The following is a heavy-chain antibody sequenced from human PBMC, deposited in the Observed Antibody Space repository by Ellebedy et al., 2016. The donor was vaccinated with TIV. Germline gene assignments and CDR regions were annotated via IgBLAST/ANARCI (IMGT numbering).Heavy chain of an antibody. Sequence: GGSLRLSCAASGFTFSSYWMSWVRQAPGKGLEWVANIKQDGSEKYYVDSVKGRFTISRDNAKNSLYLQMNSLRAEDTAVYYCAREEGYSYGYWEDYWGQGTLVTVSS. J-gene: IGHJ4*02. CDR2: IKQDGSEK. V-gene: IGHV3-7*03. D-gene: IGHD5-18*01. CDR1: GFTFSSYW. CDR3: AREEGYSYGYWEDY.